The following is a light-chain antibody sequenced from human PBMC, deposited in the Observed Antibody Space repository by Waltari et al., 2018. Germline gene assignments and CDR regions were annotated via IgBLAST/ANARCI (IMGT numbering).Light chain of an antibody. CDR3: CSYVRYVTWV. V-gene: IGLV2-23*01. Sequence: WYQQHPGKAPKLMIYEDSKRPAGVSNRLSGLKTGNTASLTISGLQAEDEADYYCCSYVRYVTWVFGGGTKLTVL. CDR2: EDS. J-gene: IGLJ3*02.